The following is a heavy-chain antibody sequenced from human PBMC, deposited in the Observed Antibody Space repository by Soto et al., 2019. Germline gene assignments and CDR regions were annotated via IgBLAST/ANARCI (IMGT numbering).Heavy chain of an antibody. CDR1: GFSLNTSGVG. CDR3: AHRSGRGDYGYYMDD. Sequence: QITLKESGPTLVKPTQTLTLTCTFSGFSLNTSGVGVGWIRQPPGKALEWLALIYWDDDKRYSPSLKSRLTITKDTSKNPVGITMPNMDPVDTATYYCAHRSGRGDYGYYMDDWGKGTTVTVSS. V-gene: IGHV2-5*02. CDR2: IYWDDDK. J-gene: IGHJ6*03. D-gene: IGHD4-17*01.